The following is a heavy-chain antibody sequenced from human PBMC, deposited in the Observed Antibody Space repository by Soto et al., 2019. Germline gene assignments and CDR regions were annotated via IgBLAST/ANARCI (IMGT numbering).Heavy chain of an antibody. Sequence: SETLSLTCAVYGGSFSGYYWSWIRQPPGKGLEWIGEINHSGSTNYNPSLKSRVTISVDTSKNQFSLKLSSVTAADTAVYYCARGSWSGYYPFPYYYYYGMDVWGQGTTVTVSS. V-gene: IGHV4-34*01. J-gene: IGHJ6*02. CDR2: INHSGST. CDR3: ARGSWSGYYPFPYYYYYGMDV. D-gene: IGHD3-3*01. CDR1: GGSFSGYY.